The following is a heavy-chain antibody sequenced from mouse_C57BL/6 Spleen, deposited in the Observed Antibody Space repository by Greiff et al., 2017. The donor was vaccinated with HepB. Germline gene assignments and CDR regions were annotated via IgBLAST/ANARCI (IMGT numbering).Heavy chain of an antibody. CDR2: INPNNGGT. CDR3: ARRGGSKDWYFDV. Sequence: EVQLQQSGPELVKPGASVKISCKASGYTFTDYYMNWVKQSHGKSLEWIGDINPNNGGTSYNQKFKGKATLTVDKSSSKAYMELRSLTSEDSAVYYGARRGGSKDWYFDVWGTGTTVTVSS. J-gene: IGHJ1*03. CDR1: GYTFTDYY. V-gene: IGHV1-26*01.